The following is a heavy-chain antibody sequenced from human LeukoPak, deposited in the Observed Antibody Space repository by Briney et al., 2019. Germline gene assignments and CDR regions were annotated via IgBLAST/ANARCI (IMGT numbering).Heavy chain of an antibody. CDR2: LNPNSGDT. V-gene: IGHV1-2*02. D-gene: IGHD2-15*01. Sequence: ASVRVSCKASGYILTGYYMHRVRQAPGQRLEWMGWLNPNSGDTEYAQKFQGRVTMTRDTSISTAYMELSRLRSDDTAVYYCARANRVVAADYYYYYMEVWGKGTPVTVS. CDR1: GYILTGYY. J-gene: IGHJ6*03. CDR3: ARANRVVAADYYYYYMEV.